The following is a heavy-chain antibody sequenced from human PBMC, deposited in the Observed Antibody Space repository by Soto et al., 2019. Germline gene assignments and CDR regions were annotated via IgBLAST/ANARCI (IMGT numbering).Heavy chain of an antibody. CDR1: GFTFSSYG. J-gene: IGHJ6*02. Sequence: GGSLRLSCAASGFTFSSYGMHWVRQAPGKGLEWVAVISYDGSNKYYADSVKGRFTISRDNSKNTLYLQMNSLRAEDTAVYYCAKDVVVXATPGLGDYYYYYGMDVWGQGTTVTVSS. CDR2: ISYDGSNK. V-gene: IGHV3-30*18. CDR3: AKDVVVXATPGLGDYYYYYGMDV. D-gene: IGHD1-26*01.